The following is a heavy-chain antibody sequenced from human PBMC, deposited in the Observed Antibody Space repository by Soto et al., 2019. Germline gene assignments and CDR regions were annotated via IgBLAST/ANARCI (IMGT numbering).Heavy chain of an antibody. CDR2: ISYDGSNK. J-gene: IGHJ6*02. D-gene: IGHD3-3*01. Sequence: GGSLRLSCAASGFTFSSYGMHWVRQAPGKGLEWVAVISYDGSNKYYADSVKGRFTISRDNSKNTLYLQMNSLRAEDTAVYYCAKDHYDFWSGYYKGDGYYSYYAMDVWGQGTMVTVSS. CDR3: AKDHYDFWSGYYKGDGYYSYYAMDV. CDR1: GFTFSSYG. V-gene: IGHV3-30*18.